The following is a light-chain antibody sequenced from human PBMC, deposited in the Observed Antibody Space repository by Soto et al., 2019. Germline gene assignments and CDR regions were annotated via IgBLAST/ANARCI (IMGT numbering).Light chain of an antibody. V-gene: IGKV3-20*01. CDR3: HQRQSWPRK. CDR1: ETVSSSY. CDR2: GAS. Sequence: EFVLTQSPGTLSLSPGERASLSCRASETVSSSYLAWYQQKPGQAPRLLIYGASSRATGIPDRFSGGGSGTDFTLTISSLEPEDFAVYYCHQRQSWPRKFGQGTKVDIK. J-gene: IGKJ1*01.